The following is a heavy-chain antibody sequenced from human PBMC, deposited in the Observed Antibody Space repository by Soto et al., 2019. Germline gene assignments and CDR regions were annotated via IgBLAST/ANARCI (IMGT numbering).Heavy chain of an antibody. CDR2: ISWNGDAT. V-gene: IGHV3-9*01. J-gene: IGHJ4*02. Sequence: EVQLVESGGGWVQPGGSLRLSCAASGFTFDDYAIHWVRQIPGKGLEWVSGISWNGDATGYADSVKGRFTISRDNAKNSLYLQMDSLKSEDTAMYYCANLPLYGSGFDCWGQGTLVTVSS. CDR3: ANLPLYGSGFDC. D-gene: IGHD3-10*01. CDR1: GFTFDDYA.